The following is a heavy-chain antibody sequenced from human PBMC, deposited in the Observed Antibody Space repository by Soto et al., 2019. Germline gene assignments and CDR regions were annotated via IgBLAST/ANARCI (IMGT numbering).Heavy chain of an antibody. V-gene: IGHV3-74*01. D-gene: IGHD4-17*01. Sequence: GGSLRLSCAASGFTFSSYWMHWVRQAPGKGLVWVSRINSDGSSTSYADSVKGRFTISRDNAKNTLYLQMNSLRAEDTAVYYCARDQATVTTYDYYYGMDVWGQGTTVTVSS. CDR2: INSDGSST. CDR3: ARDQATVTTYDYYYGMDV. J-gene: IGHJ6*02. CDR1: GFTFSSYW.